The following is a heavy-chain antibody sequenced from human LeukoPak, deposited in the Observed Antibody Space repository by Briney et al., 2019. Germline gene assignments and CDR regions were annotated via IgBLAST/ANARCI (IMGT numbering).Heavy chain of an antibody. CDR1: GFTFSNYW. Sequence: GGSLRLSCAASGFTFSNYWMTWVRQAPGKGLEWVAHINQDGSEEHYMDSVEARFTISTDNAKNSLSLQMNSLRAEDTAVYYCVRDGGVSGYDLLDYWGQGTLVTVSS. CDR2: INQDGSEE. V-gene: IGHV3-7*01. CDR3: VRDGGVSGYDLLDY. D-gene: IGHD5-12*01. J-gene: IGHJ4*02.